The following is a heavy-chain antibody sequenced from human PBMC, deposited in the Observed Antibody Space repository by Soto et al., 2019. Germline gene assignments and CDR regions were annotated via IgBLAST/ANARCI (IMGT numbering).Heavy chain of an antibody. CDR3: AKDAASSGGWYEYFQH. V-gene: IGHV3-23*01. CDR2: ISGSGGST. Sequence: GGSLRLSCAASGFTFSSYAMSWVRQAPGKGLEWVSAISGSGGSTYYADSVKGRFTIPRDNSKNTLYLQMNRLRAEDTAVYYCAKDAASSGGWYEYFQHWGQGTLVTVSS. D-gene: IGHD6-19*01. CDR1: GFTFSSYA. J-gene: IGHJ1*01.